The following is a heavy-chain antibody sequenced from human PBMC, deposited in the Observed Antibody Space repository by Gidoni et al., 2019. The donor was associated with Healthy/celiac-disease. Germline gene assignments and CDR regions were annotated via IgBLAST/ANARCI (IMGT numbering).Heavy chain of an antibody. D-gene: IGHD3-10*01. Sequence: QVQLVKSGAEVKKPGASVKVSCKASGYTFTRSDIHWVRQATGQALEWMGWMNHNTCNTGYAQKFQGRVTMTRNTSISTAYMELSSLRSEDTAVYYCARMYYYGSGSYSYYYYGMDVWGQGTTVTVSS. CDR3: ARMYYYGSGSYSYYYYGMDV. V-gene: IGHV1-8*01. J-gene: IGHJ6*02. CDR2: MNHNTCNT. CDR1: GYTFTRSD.